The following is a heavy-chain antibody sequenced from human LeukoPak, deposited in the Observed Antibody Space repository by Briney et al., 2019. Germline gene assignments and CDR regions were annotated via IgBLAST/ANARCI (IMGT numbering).Heavy chain of an antibody. D-gene: IGHD2-15*01. V-gene: IGHV3-30*02. J-gene: IGHJ5*02. CDR3: ARGADGVSSNSRGWFDP. CDR2: IRYDGSNK. CDR1: GFTFSSYG. Sequence: PGGSLRLSCAASGFTFSSYGMHWVRQAPGKGLEWVAFIRYDGSNKYYADSVKGQFTISRDNSKNTLYLQMNSLRAEDTAVYSCARGADGVSSNSRGWFDPWGQGTLVTVSS.